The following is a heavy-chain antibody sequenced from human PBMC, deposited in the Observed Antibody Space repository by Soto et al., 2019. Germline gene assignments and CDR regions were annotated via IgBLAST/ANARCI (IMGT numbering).Heavy chain of an antibody. CDR1: GYTFTSYD. Sequence: QVQLVQSGAEVKKPGASVKVSCKASGYTFTSYDINWVRQATGQGLEWMGWMNPNSGNTGYAQKCQGRVTMTSNTSISTAYMELSSLRSEDTAVYYCARRLKGYRENYFDYWGQGTLVTVSS. CDR3: ARRLKGYRENYFDY. V-gene: IGHV1-8*01. CDR2: MNPNSGNT. D-gene: IGHD6-13*01. J-gene: IGHJ4*02.